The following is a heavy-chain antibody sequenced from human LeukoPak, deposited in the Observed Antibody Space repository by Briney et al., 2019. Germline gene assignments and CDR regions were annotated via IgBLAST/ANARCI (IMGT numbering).Heavy chain of an antibody. J-gene: IGHJ6*03. CDR3: ARGRYFDWLLDYYYYYYMDV. D-gene: IGHD3-9*01. CDR1: GGTFSSYA. Sequence: SVKVSCKASGGTFSSYAISWVRQAPGQGLEWMGGIIPIFGTANYAQKFQGRVTITADESTSTAYMELNSLRAEDTAVYYCARGRYFDWLLDYYYYYYMDVWGKGTTVTISS. V-gene: IGHV1-69*13. CDR2: IIPIFGTA.